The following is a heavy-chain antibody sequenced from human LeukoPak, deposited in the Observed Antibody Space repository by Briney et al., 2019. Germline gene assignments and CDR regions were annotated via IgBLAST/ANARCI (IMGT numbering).Heavy chain of an antibody. J-gene: IGHJ4*02. V-gene: IGHV3-11*01. D-gene: IGHD6-13*01. Sequence: IPGGSLRLSCAASGFTFSDYYMSWIRQAPGKGLEWVSYISSSGSTIYYADSVKGRFTISRDNAKNSLYLQMNSLRAEDTAVYYCAREWEPRIAAAGTGVDYWGQGTLVTVSS. CDR3: AREWEPRIAAAGTGVDY. CDR1: GFTFSDYY. CDR2: ISSSGSTI.